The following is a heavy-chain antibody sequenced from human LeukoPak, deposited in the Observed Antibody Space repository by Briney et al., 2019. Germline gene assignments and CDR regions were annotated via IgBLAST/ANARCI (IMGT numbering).Heavy chain of an antibody. J-gene: IGHJ4*02. CDR3: ARRGWYTGFDY. Sequence: KPSQTLSLTCTVSGDSISSGDYYGSWIRQPAGKGLEWIGRISSSGSTNYNPSLKSRVTIPVDTSKNQFSLKLSSVTAADTAVYYCARRGWYTGFDYWGQGTLVTVSS. D-gene: IGHD6-19*01. V-gene: IGHV4-61*02. CDR2: ISSSGST. CDR1: GDSISSGDYY.